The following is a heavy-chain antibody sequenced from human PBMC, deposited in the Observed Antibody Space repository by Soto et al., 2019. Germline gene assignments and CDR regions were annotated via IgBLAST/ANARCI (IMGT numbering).Heavy chain of an antibody. J-gene: IGHJ4*02. Sequence: ASVKVSCKASGYSFTGYSMHWVRQAPGQGLEWMGWINPKNGATNYARKFQGRVTMTTDTSTSTAYMELRSLRSDDTAVYYCGTAANYYDSSGYRYFDYWGQGTLVTVSS. CDR3: GTAANYYDSSGYRYFDY. D-gene: IGHD3-22*01. CDR2: INPKNGAT. CDR1: GYSFTGYS. V-gene: IGHV1-2*02.